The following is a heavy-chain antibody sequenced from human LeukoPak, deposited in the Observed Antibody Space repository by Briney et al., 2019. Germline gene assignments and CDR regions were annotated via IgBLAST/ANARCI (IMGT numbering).Heavy chain of an antibody. CDR2: IRIGGGGT. CDR3: AKSGSRDWDYFEY. Sequence: PGGSLRLSCAASGFDLSTYAMTWVRQAPAKGLEWVSSIRIGGGGTYYADSVKGRFTISRANSKNTLFLQMNSLRAEDTAVYYCAKSGSRDWDYFEYWGQGTLVTASS. V-gene: IGHV3-23*01. D-gene: IGHD2-2*01. J-gene: IGHJ4*02. CDR1: GFDLSTYA.